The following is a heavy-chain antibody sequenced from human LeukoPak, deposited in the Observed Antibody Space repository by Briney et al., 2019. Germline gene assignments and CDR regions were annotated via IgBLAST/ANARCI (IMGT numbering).Heavy chain of an antibody. CDR1: GFSFKDTG. CDR3: AKGPLRGTAAAIDY. Sequence: PGGSLRLSCAASGFSFKDTGMHWVRQAPGKGLEWVAVISYDGRNKHYPDSVKGRFTISRDISTDTLWLQMDSLRTEDTAVYYCAKGPLRGTAAAIDYWGQGTLVTVSS. J-gene: IGHJ4*02. D-gene: IGHD2-2*01. CDR2: ISYDGRNK. V-gene: IGHV3-30*18.